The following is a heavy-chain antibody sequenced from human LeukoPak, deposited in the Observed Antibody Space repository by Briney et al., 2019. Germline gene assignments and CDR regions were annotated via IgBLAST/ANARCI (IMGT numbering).Heavy chain of an antibody. CDR3: AREHARTYYYGMDV. J-gene: IGHJ6*02. Sequence: PSETLSLTCTVSGGSISSYYWSWIRQPPGKGLEWIGCIYYSGSTNYNPSLKSRVTISVDTSKNQFSLKLSSVTAADTAVYYCAREHARTYYYGMDVWGQGTTVTVSS. CDR2: IYYSGST. CDR1: GGSISSYY. V-gene: IGHV4-59*01.